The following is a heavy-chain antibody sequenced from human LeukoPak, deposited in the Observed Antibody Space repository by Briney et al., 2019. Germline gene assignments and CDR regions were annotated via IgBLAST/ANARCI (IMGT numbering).Heavy chain of an antibody. V-gene: IGHV4-34*01. CDR3: ARAARRWLQSINFDY. D-gene: IGHD5-24*01. J-gene: IGHJ4*02. Sequence: SETLSLTCAVYGGSFSGYYWSWIRQPPGKGLEWIGEINHSGSTNYNPSLKSRVTISVDTSKNQFSLKLSSVTAADTAVYYCARAARRWLQSINFDYWGQGTLVTVSS. CDR1: GGSFSGYY. CDR2: INHSGST.